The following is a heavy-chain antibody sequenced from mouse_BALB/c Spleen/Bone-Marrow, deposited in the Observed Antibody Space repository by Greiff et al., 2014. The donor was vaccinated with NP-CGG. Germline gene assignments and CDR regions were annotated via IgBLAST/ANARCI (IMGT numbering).Heavy chain of an antibody. CDR2: ISGSGSST. V-gene: IGHV5-6-3*01. J-gene: IGHJ2*01. CDR1: GFIFSGYG. Sequence: EVKLMESGGGLVQPGGSLKLSCAASGFIFSGYGMSWVRQTPDKGLELVATISGSGSSTYYPDSVKGRFTISRDNARNTLYLQMSSLKSEDTAMYYCARGRDWFDYWGQGTTLTVSS. CDR3: ARGRDWFDY. D-gene: IGHD3-3*01.